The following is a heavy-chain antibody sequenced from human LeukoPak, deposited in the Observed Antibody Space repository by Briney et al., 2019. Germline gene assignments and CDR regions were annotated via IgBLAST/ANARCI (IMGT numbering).Heavy chain of an antibody. D-gene: IGHD4-17*01. CDR3: ARHGGLYGDYPDFDY. CDR1: GGSISSSSYY. V-gene: IGHV4-39*01. J-gene: IGHJ4*02. CDR2: IYYSGST. Sequence: SETLSLTCTVYGGSISSSSYYWGWIRQPPGKGLEWIGSIYYSGSTYYNPSLKSRVTISVDTSKNQFSLKLSSVTAADTAVYYCARHGGLYGDYPDFDYWGQGTLVTVSS.